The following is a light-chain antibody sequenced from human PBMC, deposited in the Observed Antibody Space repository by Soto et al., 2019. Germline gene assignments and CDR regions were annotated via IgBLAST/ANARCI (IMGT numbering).Light chain of an antibody. V-gene: IGLV1-44*01. CDR2: SNN. Sequence: QSVLPQPPSASGTPGQRVTISCSGSSSNIGSNTVNWYQQLPGTAPKLLIYSNNQRPSGVPDRFSGSKSGAPASLAISGRQSEDEADYYCAAWDDSLNGYVFGTGTKV. J-gene: IGLJ1*01. CDR1: SSNIGSNT. CDR3: AAWDDSLNGYV.